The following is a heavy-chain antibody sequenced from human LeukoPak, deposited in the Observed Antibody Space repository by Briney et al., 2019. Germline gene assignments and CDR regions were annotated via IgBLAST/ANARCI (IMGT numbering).Heavy chain of an antibody. Sequence: GGSLRLSCAASGFTFDDYAMHWVRHAPGEGLEWVSLISGDGGSTYYADSVKGRFTISRDNSKNSLYLQMNSLRTEDTALYYCARLRYSFYGMDVWGQGTTVTVSS. D-gene: IGHD3-9*01. V-gene: IGHV3-43*02. CDR1: GFTFDDYA. CDR3: ARLRYSFYGMDV. CDR2: ISGDGGST. J-gene: IGHJ6*02.